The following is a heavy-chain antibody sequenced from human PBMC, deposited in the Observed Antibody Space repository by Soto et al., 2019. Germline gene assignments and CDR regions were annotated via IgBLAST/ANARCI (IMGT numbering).Heavy chain of an antibody. CDR2: IIPIFGTA. D-gene: IGHD4-17*01. CDR1: GGTFSSYA. V-gene: IGHV1-69*13. CDR3: ARDHSGTVTIIYGMDV. J-gene: IGHJ6*02. Sequence: SEKVSCKASGGTFSSYAISWVRQAPGQGLEWMGGIIPIFGTANYAQKFQGRVTITADESTSTAYMELSSLRSEDTAVYYCARDHSGTVTIIYGMDVWGQGTTVTVSS.